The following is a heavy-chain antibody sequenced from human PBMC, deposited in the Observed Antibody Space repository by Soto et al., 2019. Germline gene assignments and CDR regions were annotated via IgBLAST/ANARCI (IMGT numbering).Heavy chain of an antibody. V-gene: IGHV3-23*01. CDR2: ISGSGDGT. J-gene: IGHJ4*02. CDR3: AKDKGLRGSSYFGD. Sequence: EVQLWESGGGLVQPGGSLRLSCVASGFSFNNYAMTWVRQAPGKGLEWVSGISGSGDGTYYADSVKDRFSVSRDKSTSTVYLQLSSLRVEDTAVYYCAKDKGLRGSSYFGDWGQGALVIVSS. D-gene: IGHD3-16*01. CDR1: GFSFNNYA.